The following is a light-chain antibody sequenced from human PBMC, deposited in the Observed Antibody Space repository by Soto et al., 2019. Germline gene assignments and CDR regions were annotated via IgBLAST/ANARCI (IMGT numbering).Light chain of an antibody. CDR1: QGISSA. V-gene: IGKV1-13*02. J-gene: IGKJ4*01. CDR3: QQFNSYLQLT. CDR2: DAS. Sequence: AIQLTQSPSSLSASVGDRVTITCRASQGISSALAWYQQKPGKAPKLLIYDASSLESGVPSRFSGSGSGTDFTLTISSLQPEDFATYYCQQFNSYLQLTFGGGTKVEIK.